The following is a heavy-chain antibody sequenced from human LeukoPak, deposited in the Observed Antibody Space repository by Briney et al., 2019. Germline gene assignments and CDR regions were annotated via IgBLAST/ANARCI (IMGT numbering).Heavy chain of an antibody. D-gene: IGHD3-16*01. J-gene: IGHJ6*02. CDR3: ARGPTVWGVGGAYYYYGMDV. CDR2: ISAYNGNT. Sequence: GASVKVSCKASGYTFTSYGISWVRQAPGQGLEWMGWISAYNGNTNYAQKLQGRVTMTTDTSTSTAYMELRSLRSDDTAVYYCARGPTVWGVGGAYYYYGMDVWGQGTTVTVSS. CDR1: GYTFTSYG. V-gene: IGHV1-18*01.